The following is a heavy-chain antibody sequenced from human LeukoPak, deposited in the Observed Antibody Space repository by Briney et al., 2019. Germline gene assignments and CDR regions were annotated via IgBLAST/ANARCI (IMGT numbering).Heavy chain of an antibody. CDR3: ARDPSSPFTYYDFWSGYYTGGYYYYGMDV. Sequence: ASVKVPCKASGYTFTSYGISWVRHAPGQGLEWMGWISAYNGNTNYAQKLQGRVTMTTDTSTSTAYMELRSLRSDDTAVYYCARDPSSPFTYYDFWSGYYTGGYYYYGMDVWGQGTTVTVSS. CDR2: ISAYNGNT. J-gene: IGHJ6*02. V-gene: IGHV1-18*01. D-gene: IGHD3-3*01. CDR1: GYTFTSYG.